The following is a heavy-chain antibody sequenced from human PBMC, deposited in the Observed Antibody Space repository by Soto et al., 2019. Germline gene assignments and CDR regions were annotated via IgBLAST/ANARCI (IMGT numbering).Heavy chain of an antibody. CDR1: GFTFSDYY. CDR2: ISSSGSTI. Sequence: GGSLRLSCAASGFTFSDYYMSWIRQAPGKGLEWVSYISSSGSTIYYADSVKGRFTISRDNAKNSLYLQMNSLRAEDTAVYYCARDRTKERSFQNYYGSGSYLGWLQHWGQGTLVTVSS. CDR3: ARDRTKERSFQNYYGSGSYLGWLQH. J-gene: IGHJ1*01. V-gene: IGHV3-11*01. D-gene: IGHD3-10*01.